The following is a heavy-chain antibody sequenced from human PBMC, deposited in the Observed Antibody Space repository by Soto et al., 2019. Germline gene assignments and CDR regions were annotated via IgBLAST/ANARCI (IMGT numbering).Heavy chain of an antibody. CDR3: ARLPHCSSTTCYFANY. D-gene: IGHD2-2*01. CDR2: IYYSGST. Sequence: QLQLQESGPGLVKPSETLSLTCTVSGGSISSSSYYWGWIRQPPGEGLEWIASIYYSGSTYYNPSLKSRVTISVDTSKNEFSLKLSSVTAADTAVYFCARLPHCSSTTCYFANYWGQGTLVTVSS. V-gene: IGHV4-39*01. CDR1: GGSISSSSYY. J-gene: IGHJ4*02.